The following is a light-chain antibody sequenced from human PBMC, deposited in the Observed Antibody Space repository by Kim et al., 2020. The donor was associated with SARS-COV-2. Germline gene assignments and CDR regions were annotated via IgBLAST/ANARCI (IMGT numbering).Light chain of an antibody. J-gene: IGLJ2*01. CDR3: NSRGSNDNVL. Sequence: ALGKTVRITCHGDIQRSYYATLDQQKPGQAPIVVIYGKNKRPSGIPDRFSGSSSGDTASLTITGTRAGDEADYYCNSRGSNDNVLFGGGTKLTVL. CDR1: IQRSYY. CDR2: GKN. V-gene: IGLV3-19*01.